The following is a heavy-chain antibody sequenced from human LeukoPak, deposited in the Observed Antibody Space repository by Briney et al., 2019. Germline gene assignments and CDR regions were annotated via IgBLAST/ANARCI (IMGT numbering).Heavy chain of an antibody. V-gene: IGHV3-74*01. Sequence: PGGSLRLSCAASGFTFSDYWMHWVRQASGKGLVGVSRINSDGRITSYADSVKGRFTISRDNAKNTLNLQMNSLRAEDTAVYYCARDLGQYYDTSDNWFDPWGQGTLVTVSS. CDR3: ARDLGQYYDTSDNWFDP. D-gene: IGHD3-22*01. J-gene: IGHJ5*02. CDR2: INSDGRIT. CDR1: GFTFSDYW.